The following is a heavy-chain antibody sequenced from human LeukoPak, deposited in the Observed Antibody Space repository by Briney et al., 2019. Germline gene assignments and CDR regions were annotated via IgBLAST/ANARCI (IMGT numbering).Heavy chain of an antibody. D-gene: IGHD3-3*01. V-gene: IGHV4-39*07. J-gene: IGHJ4*02. Sequence: KPSETLSLTCTVSGGSISSSSYYWGWIRQPPGKGLEWIGSIYYSGSTYYNPSLKSRVTISVDTSKNQFSLKLSSVTAADTAVYYCASRNSGVVTDWGQGTLVTVSS. CDR2: IYYSGST. CDR1: GGSISSSSYY. CDR3: ASRNSGVVTD.